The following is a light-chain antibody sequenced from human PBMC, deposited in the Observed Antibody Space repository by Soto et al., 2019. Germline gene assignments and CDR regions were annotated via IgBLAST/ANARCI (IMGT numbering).Light chain of an antibody. CDR3: CSLTNGATWV. V-gene: IGLV2-23*01. J-gene: IGLJ3*02. CDR2: ESS. CDR1: NSDVGGHNF. Sequence: QSALTQPASVSGSPGQSITISCTGTNSDVGGHNFVSWYQQYPGKAPKLLIYESSKRPSGLSNRFSGSKSGNTASLTISGLQAGDEADYYCCSLTNGATWVFGGGTKLTVL.